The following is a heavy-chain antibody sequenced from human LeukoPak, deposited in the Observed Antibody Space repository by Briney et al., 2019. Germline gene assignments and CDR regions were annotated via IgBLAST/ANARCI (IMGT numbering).Heavy chain of an antibody. CDR1: GGSISSGDYY. CDR3: AARVTTEYYFDY. V-gene: IGHV4-30-4*01. Sequence: SETLSLTCTVSGGSISSGDYYWSWIRQPPGKGLEWIGYIYYSGSTYYNPSLKSRVTISVYTSKNQFSLKLSSVTAADTAVYYCAARVTTEYYFDYWGQGTLVTVSS. J-gene: IGHJ4*02. CDR2: IYYSGST. D-gene: IGHD4-17*01.